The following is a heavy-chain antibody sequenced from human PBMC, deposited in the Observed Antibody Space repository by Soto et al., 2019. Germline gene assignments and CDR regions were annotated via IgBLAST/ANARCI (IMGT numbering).Heavy chain of an antibody. CDR3: AREGYDILTGYYYFDY. D-gene: IGHD3-9*01. Sequence: EVQLVESGGGLVQPGGSLRLSCAASGFTLSSYSMNWVRQAPGKGLEWVSYISSSSSTIYYADSVKGRFTISRDNAKNSLYLQMNSLRAEDTAVYYCAREGYDILTGYYYFDYWGQGTLVTVSS. CDR2: ISSSSSTI. CDR1: GFTLSSYS. J-gene: IGHJ4*02. V-gene: IGHV3-48*01.